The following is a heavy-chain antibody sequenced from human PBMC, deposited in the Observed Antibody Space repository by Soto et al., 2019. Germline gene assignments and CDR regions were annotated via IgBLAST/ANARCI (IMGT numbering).Heavy chain of an antibody. CDR3: ARKSYKGGYPYDY. V-gene: IGHV1-2*02. J-gene: IGHJ4*02. D-gene: IGHD3-22*01. CDR2: INPKSGAT. CDR1: GYRFTGYG. Sequence: ASVKVSCKASGYRFTGYGLHWVRQAPGQGLQWMGWINPKSGATDYAQKFQGRVTMTREMSTNTAYLELSGLRSDDTADDTAVYYCARKSYKGGYPYDYWGQGTLVTVSS.